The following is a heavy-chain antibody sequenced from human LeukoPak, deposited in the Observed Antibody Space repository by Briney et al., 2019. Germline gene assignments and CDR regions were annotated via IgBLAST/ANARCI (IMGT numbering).Heavy chain of an antibody. CDR3: ATSYDYYGSGSLYY. D-gene: IGHD3-10*01. CDR2: INPNSGGT. Sequence: GASVKVSCKASGYTFTGYYMHWVRQAPGQGLEWMGWINPNSGGTNYAQKFQGRVTMTRDTSISTAYMELSRLRSDDMAVYYCATSYDYYGSGSLYYWGQGTLVTVSS. J-gene: IGHJ4*02. V-gene: IGHV1-2*02. CDR1: GYTFTGYY.